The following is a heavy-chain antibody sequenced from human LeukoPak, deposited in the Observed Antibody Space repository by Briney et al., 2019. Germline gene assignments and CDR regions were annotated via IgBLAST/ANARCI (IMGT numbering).Heavy chain of an antibody. D-gene: IGHD3-10*01. CDR2: ISPDGSGT. CDR1: GFTFSNYW. V-gene: IGHV3-74*01. Sequence: GGSLRLSCAASGFTFSNYWLHWVRQAPGKGLVWLSRISPDGSGTNYADSVKGRFTISRDNAKNTLYLQMNSLRAEDAAVYSCASLLTPYHGSGGGGMDVWGQGTTVTVSS. J-gene: IGHJ6*02. CDR3: ASLLTPYHGSGGGGMDV.